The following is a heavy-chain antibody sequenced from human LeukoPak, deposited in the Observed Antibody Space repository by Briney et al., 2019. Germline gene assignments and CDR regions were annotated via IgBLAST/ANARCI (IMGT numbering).Heavy chain of an antibody. D-gene: IGHD3-3*01. CDR1: GASIIDSF. CDR3: ARFTTRAREIDY. CDR2: IYYTGDN. Sequence: SKTLSLTCFVSGASIIDSFWTWIRHLPRKTLHWIGYIYYTGDNDYNPSLKSRVTMSVDTSKSHLSLKLTSVTAADTAVYYCARFTTRAREIDYWGQGILVTVSS. V-gene: IGHV4-59*08. J-gene: IGHJ4*02.